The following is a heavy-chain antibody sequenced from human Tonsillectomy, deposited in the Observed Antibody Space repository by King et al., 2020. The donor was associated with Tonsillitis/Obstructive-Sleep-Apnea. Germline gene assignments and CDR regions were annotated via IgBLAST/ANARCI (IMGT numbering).Heavy chain of an antibody. J-gene: IGHJ4*02. D-gene: IGHD3-9*01. CDR1: GYTFTSYA. V-gene: IGHV7-4-1*02. CDR2: INTNTGNP. CDR3: ARELTVTSSSYY. Sequence: QLVQSGSELKKPGASVKVSCKASGYTFTSYAMNWVRQAPGQGLEWMGWINTNTGNPTYAQGFTGRFGFSLDTSVSPPYLQISSLKAEDSAVSYCARELTVTSSSYYWGQGTLVTVSS.